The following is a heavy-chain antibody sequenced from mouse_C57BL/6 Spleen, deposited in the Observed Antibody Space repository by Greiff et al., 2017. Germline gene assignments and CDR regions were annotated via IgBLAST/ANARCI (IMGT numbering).Heavy chain of an antibody. D-gene: IGHD1-1*01. CDR3: ARRDITTPWWFDV. Sequence: QVQLQQPGAELVRPGSSVKLSCKASGYTFTSYWMHWVKQRPIQGLEWIGNIDPSDSETHYNQKFKDKATLTVDKSSSTAYMQRSSLTSEDSAVYYCARRDITTPWWFDVWGTGTTVTVSS. CDR2: IDPSDSET. CDR1: GYTFTSYW. V-gene: IGHV1-52*01. J-gene: IGHJ1*03.